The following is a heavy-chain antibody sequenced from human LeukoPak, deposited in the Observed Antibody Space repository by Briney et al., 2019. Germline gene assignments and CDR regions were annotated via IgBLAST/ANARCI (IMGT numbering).Heavy chain of an antibody. J-gene: IGHJ4*02. CDR2: IYPRDGST. CDR3: ARDQEGFDY. CDR1: GYTFTSNY. V-gene: IGHV1-46*01. Sequence: ASVTVSCEASGYTFTSNYIHWVRQAPGQGLEWMGMIYPRDGSTSYAQKLQGRVTVTRDTSTSTVHMELSGLRSEDTAVYYCARDQEGFDYWGQGTLVTVSS.